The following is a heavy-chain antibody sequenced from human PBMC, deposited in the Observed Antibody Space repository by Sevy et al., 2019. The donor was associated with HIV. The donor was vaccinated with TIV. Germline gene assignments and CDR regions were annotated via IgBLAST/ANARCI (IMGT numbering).Heavy chain of an antibody. CDR1: GFTFSSYA. CDR3: ARGKTAAAGAYYYYGMDV. CDR2: ISYDGSNK. J-gene: IGHJ6*02. D-gene: IGHD6-13*01. V-gene: IGHV3-30-3*01. Sequence: GESLKISCAASGFTFSSYAMHWVRQAPGKGLEWVAVISYDGSNKYYADSVKGRFTISRDNSKNTLYLQMNSLRAEDTAVYYCARGKTAAAGAYYYYGMDVWGQGTTVTVSS.